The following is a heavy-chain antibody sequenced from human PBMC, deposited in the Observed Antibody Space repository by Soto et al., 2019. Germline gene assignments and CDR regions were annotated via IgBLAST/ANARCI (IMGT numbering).Heavy chain of an antibody. V-gene: IGHV4-59*01. Sequence: QVQLQESGPGLVKPSETLSLTCTVSGGSISSYYWSWIRQPPGKGLEWIGYIYYSGSTNYNPSLTSRVTISVDTSKNQFSLKLSSVTAADTAVYYCALTAGTWLDPWGQGTLVTVSS. CDR1: GGSISSYY. CDR3: ALTAGTWLDP. J-gene: IGHJ5*02. CDR2: IYYSGST. D-gene: IGHD6-13*01.